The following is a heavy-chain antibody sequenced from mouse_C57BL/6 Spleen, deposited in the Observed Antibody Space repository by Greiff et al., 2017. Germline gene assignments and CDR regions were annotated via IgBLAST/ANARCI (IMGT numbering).Heavy chain of an antibody. Sequence: QVQLKQSGAELVKPGASVKISCKASGYAFTSYWMNWVKQRPGQGLEWIGQIYPADGDTNYNGKFKGKATLTADKSSSTAYMQLSSLTSEDSAVYFCARKGDGNPNLDYWGQGTTLTVSS. J-gene: IGHJ2*01. D-gene: IGHD1-2*01. V-gene: IGHV1-80*01. CDR1: GYAFTSYW. CDR2: IYPADGDT. CDR3: ARKGDGNPNLDY.